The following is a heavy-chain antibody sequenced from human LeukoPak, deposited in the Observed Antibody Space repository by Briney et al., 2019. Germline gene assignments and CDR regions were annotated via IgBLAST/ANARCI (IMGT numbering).Heavy chain of an antibody. Sequence: SETLSLTCTVSGGSFSSTNYYWGWIRRPPGKGLEWIGSIFYSGSTYYNPSLKSRVTISVDTSKNHISLRMSSVTAADTAVYYCARHPSMTTALFDYWGQGTLVTVSS. CDR3: ARHPSMTTALFDY. CDR1: GGSFSSTNYY. V-gene: IGHV4-39*01. CDR2: IFYSGST. D-gene: IGHD4-17*01. J-gene: IGHJ4*02.